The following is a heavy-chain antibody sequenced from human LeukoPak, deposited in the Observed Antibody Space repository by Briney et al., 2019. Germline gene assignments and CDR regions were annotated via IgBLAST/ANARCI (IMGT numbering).Heavy chain of an antibody. J-gene: IGHJ6*04. CDR2: IYYSGST. CDR3: ARLYYYDEDV. CDR1: GGSFSGYY. Sequence: ETLSLTCAVYGGSFSGYYWSWIRQPPGKGLEWIGYIYYSGSTNYNPSLKSRVTISVDTSKNQFSLKLSSVTAADTAVYYCARLYYYDEDVWGKGTTVTISS. D-gene: IGHD3-22*01. V-gene: IGHV4-59*01.